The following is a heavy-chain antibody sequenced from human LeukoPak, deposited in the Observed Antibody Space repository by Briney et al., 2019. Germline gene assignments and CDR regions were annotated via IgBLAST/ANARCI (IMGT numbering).Heavy chain of an antibody. J-gene: IGHJ3*02. Sequence: SETLSLTCTVSGSSISSSSYYWGWVRQPPGKGLEWIGSIYYSGSTYYNPSLKSRVTISVDTSKNQFSLKLSSVTAADTAIYYCARHYLYSGIVSHTFDIWGQGTMVTVSS. V-gene: IGHV4-39*01. CDR3: ARHYLYSGIVSHTFDI. CDR1: GSSISSSSYY. CDR2: IYYSGST. D-gene: IGHD1-26*01.